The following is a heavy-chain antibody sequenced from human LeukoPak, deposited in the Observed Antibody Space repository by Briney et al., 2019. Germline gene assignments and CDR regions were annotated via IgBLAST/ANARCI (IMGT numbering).Heavy chain of an antibody. V-gene: IGHV4-59*08. J-gene: IGHJ6*03. CDR3: ARHVSAYSSGLPYYMDV. CDR2: IYYSGTT. D-gene: IGHD6-19*01. Sequence: SETLSLTCTVSGGSISSYYWSWIRQPPGKGLEWIGYIYYSGTTYYNPSLKSRVTISVDTSKNQFSLKLSPVTAADTAVFYCARHVSAYSSGLPYYMDVWGKGTTVTVSS. CDR1: GGSISSYY.